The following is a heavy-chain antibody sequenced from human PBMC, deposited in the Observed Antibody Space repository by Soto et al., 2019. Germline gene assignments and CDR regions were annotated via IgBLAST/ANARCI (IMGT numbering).Heavy chain of an antibody. Sequence: EVQLVESGGGLVQPGGSLRLSCATSGFTFSNYWMHWVRQAPGKGPVWVSRINEDESNTNYADSVKCPFTISRDNANNTPYLQMDSLRAEDTAVYYCARGLFLVYWGQGTRVTVSS. J-gene: IGHJ4*02. V-gene: IGHV3-74*01. D-gene: IGHD3-3*01. CDR3: ARGLFLVY. CDR2: INEDESNT. CDR1: GFTFSNYW.